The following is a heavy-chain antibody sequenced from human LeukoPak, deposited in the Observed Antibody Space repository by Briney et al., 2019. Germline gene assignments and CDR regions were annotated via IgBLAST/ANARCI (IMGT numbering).Heavy chain of an antibody. V-gene: IGHV3-66*01. CDR1: GFTVISNY. CDR2: IYGGGST. Sequence: GGSLRLSCAASGFTVISNYMSWVRQAPGKGLEWVSVIYGGGSTYYADSVKGRFTISRDNSKNTLYLQMNSLRAEDTAVYYCAKDPGDSAVAGTGYWGQGTLVTVSS. CDR3: AKDPGDSAVAGTGY. J-gene: IGHJ4*02. D-gene: IGHD6-19*01.